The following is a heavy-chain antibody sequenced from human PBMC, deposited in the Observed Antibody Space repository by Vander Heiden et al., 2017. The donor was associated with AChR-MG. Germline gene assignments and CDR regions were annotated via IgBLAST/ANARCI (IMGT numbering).Heavy chain of an antibody. D-gene: IGHD5-12*01. V-gene: IGHV3-30*02. CDR1: GFTFSSYG. J-gene: IGHJ6*02. CDR3: AKEEMATIRGTYYYYYGMDV. CDR2: IRYDGSNK. Sequence: QVQLVESGGGVVQPGGSLRLPCAASGFTFSSYGMHGVRQAPGKGLEWVAFIRYDGSNKYYADSVKGRFTISRDNSKNTLYLQMNSLRAEDTAVYYCAKEEMATIRGTYYYYYGMDVWGQGTTVTVSS.